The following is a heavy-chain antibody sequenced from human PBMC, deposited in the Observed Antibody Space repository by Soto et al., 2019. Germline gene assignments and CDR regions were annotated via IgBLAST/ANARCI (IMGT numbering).Heavy chain of an antibody. CDR3: ASGFDCSGGSCYSALPFDY. J-gene: IGHJ4*02. CDR1: GYSFTSYW. Sequence: GESLKISCKGSGYSFTSYWIGWVPQMPGKGLEWMGIIYPGDSDTRYSPSFQGQVTISADKSISTAYLQWSSLKASDTAMYYWASGFDCSGGSCYSALPFDYWGQGTLVTVSS. D-gene: IGHD2-15*01. CDR2: IYPGDSDT. V-gene: IGHV5-51*01.